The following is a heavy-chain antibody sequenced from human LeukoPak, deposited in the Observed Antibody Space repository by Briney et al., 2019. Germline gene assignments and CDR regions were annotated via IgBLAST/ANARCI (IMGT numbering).Heavy chain of an antibody. V-gene: IGHV1-18*01. CDR3: ARDLADIVVVPAVKGLDY. D-gene: IGHD2-2*01. Sequence: ASVKVSCKASGYTFTSYGISWVRQAPGQGLEWMGWISAYNGNTNYAQKLQGRVTMTTDISTSTAYMELRSLRSDDTAVYYCARDLADIVVVPAVKGLDYWGQGTLVTVSS. CDR1: GYTFTSYG. CDR2: ISAYNGNT. J-gene: IGHJ4*02.